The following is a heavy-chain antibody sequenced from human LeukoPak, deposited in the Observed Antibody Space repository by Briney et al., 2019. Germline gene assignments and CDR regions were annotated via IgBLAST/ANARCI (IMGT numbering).Heavy chain of an antibody. CDR3: ARGVRVATAITAIDY. Sequence: ASVKVSCKASGYTFTGYYMHWVRQAPGQGLEWMGWINPNSGGTNYAQKFQGRVTMTRDTSISTAYMELSRLRSDDTAVYYCARGVRVATAITAIDYWGQGTLATVSS. J-gene: IGHJ4*02. D-gene: IGHD5-18*01. V-gene: IGHV1-2*02. CDR2: INPNSGGT. CDR1: GYTFTGYY.